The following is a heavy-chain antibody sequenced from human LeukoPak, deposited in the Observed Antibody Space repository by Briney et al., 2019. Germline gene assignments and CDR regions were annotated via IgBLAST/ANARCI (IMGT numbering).Heavy chain of an antibody. Sequence: GASVKVSFKASGYTFTGYYMHGVRQAPGQGLEWMGWSNPNSGGTNYAQKFQGRVTMTRDKSISTAYMELSRLRSDDTAVYYCAREYGDYSLGWFDPWGQGTLVTVSS. CDR1: GYTFTGYY. CDR3: AREYGDYSLGWFDP. D-gene: IGHD4-17*01. J-gene: IGHJ5*02. CDR2: SNPNSGGT. V-gene: IGHV1-2*02.